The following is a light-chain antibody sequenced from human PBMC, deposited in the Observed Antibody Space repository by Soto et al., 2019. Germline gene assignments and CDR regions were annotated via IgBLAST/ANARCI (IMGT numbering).Light chain of an antibody. CDR3: QQFNSWPRT. Sequence: IVMTQSPATVSASPGERVTLSCRASQSVSGNVAWYHQKPGQPPRLLVYGASTTATDIPARFFGSGSETDFTLTITRLQSEDFGIYYCQQFNSWPRTFGQGTKVEIK. J-gene: IGKJ1*01. V-gene: IGKV3-15*01. CDR1: QSVSGN. CDR2: GAS.